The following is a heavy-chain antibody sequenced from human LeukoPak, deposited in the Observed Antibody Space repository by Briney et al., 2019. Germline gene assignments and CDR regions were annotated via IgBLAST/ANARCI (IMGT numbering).Heavy chain of an antibody. D-gene: IGHD5/OR15-5a*01. Sequence: KPSETLSLTCAVYGGSFSGYYWSWIRQPPGEGLEWIGEINHSGSINYNPSLKSRVTISVDTSKNQFSLRLSSVSAADTALYFCARRAGLHSLDYWDQGTLVTVSS. J-gene: IGHJ4*02. CDR3: ARRAGLHSLDY. V-gene: IGHV4-34*01. CDR1: GGSFSGYY. CDR2: INHSGSI.